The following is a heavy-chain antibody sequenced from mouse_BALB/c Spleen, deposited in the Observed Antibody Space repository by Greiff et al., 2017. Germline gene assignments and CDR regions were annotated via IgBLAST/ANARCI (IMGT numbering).Heavy chain of an antibody. J-gene: IGHJ1*01. V-gene: IGHV1S137*01. Sequence: VQLQQSGAELVRPGVSVKISCKGSGYTFTDYAMHWVKQSHAKSLEWIGVISTYYGDASYNQKFKGKATMTVDKSSSTAYMELARLTSEDSAIYYCARGGYYPYWYFDVWGAGTTVTVSS. CDR3: ARGGYYPYWYFDV. CDR1: GYTFTDYA. CDR2: ISTYYGDA. D-gene: IGHD2-3*01.